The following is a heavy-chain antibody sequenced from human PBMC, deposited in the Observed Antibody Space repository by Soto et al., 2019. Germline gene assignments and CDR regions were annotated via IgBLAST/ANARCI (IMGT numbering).Heavy chain of an antibody. V-gene: IGHV4-34*01. CDR3: ARDFVPPGAGYYYMDV. Sequence: SETLSLTCAVYGGSFSGYYWSWIRQPPGKGLEWIGEINHSGSTNYNPSLKSRVTISVDTSKNQFSLKLSSVTAADTAVYYCARDFVPPGAGYYYMDVWGKGTTVTVSS. D-gene: IGHD6-6*01. J-gene: IGHJ6*03. CDR2: INHSGST. CDR1: GGSFSGYY.